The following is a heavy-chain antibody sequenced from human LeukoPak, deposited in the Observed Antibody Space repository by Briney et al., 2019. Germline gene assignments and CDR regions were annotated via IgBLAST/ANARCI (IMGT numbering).Heavy chain of an antibody. CDR3: AREDEGAVGFDY. CDR2: ISESGRST. Sequence: GGSLRLSCAASGFTFSRHAMIWVRQAPGKGLEWVSTISESGRSTFYADSVKGRFTISRDNSKRTLSLQMNSLRGEDTAVYFCAREDEGAVGFDYWGQGTLVTVSS. J-gene: IGHJ4*02. D-gene: IGHD1-26*01. CDR1: GFTFSRHA. V-gene: IGHV3-23*01.